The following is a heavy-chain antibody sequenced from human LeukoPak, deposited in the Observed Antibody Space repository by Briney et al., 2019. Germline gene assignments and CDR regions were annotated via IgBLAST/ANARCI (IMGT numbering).Heavy chain of an antibody. J-gene: IGHJ4*02. CDR3: ARDFCSGGSCYSYFHY. V-gene: IGHV4-59*01. Sequence: SETLSLTCSVSGGSISGYYWSWIRQPPGKGLAWIGYIYSSGGTNYNPSLKSRVTISLDTSKNQFSLRLSSVTAADTAVYYCARDFCSGGSCYSYFHYWGQGTLVTVSS. D-gene: IGHD2-15*01. CDR2: IYSSGGT. CDR1: GGSISGYY.